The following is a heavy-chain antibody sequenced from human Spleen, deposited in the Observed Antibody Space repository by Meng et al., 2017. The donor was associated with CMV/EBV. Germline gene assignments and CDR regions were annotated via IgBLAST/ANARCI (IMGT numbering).Heavy chain of an antibody. V-gene: IGHV3-30*04. D-gene: IGHD3-3*01. CDR3: ARDKSNVIFGVVIAGYYGMDV. Sequence: GESLKISCAASGFTFSSYAMHWVRQAPGKGLEWVAVISYDGSNKYYADSVKGRFTISRDNAKNSLYLQMNSLRAEDTAVYYCARDKSNVIFGVVIAGYYGMDVWGQGTTVTVSS. CDR2: ISYDGSNK. J-gene: IGHJ6*02. CDR1: GFTFSSYA.